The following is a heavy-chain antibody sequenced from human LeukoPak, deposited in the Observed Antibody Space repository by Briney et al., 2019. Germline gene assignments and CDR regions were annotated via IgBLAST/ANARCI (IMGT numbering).Heavy chain of an antibody. CDR2: IWYDGSNK. J-gene: IGHJ6*02. D-gene: IGHD2-2*01. V-gene: IGHV3-33*08. Sequence: PGGSLRLSCAASGFTFSSYAMSWVRQAPGKGLEWVAVIWYDGSNKYYADSVKGRFTISRDNSKNTLYLQMNSLRAEDTAVYYCARYGPAAKYYYYGMDVWGQGTTVTVSS. CDR1: GFTFSSYA. CDR3: ARYGPAAKYYYYGMDV.